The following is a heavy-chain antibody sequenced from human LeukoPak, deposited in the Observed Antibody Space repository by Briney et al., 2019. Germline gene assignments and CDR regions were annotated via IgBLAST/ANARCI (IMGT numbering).Heavy chain of an antibody. CDR1: GGSISSNNYY. D-gene: IGHD3-3*01. Sequence: SETLSLTCTVSGGSISSNNYYWGWIRQPPGKGLEGIGSIYYSGSTYYNPSLKSRVTISVDTSKNQFSLKLSSVTAADTAVYYCARDTAYDFWSGPYYFDYWGQGTLVTVSS. J-gene: IGHJ4*02. CDR2: IYYSGST. CDR3: ARDTAYDFWSGPYYFDY. V-gene: IGHV4-39*07.